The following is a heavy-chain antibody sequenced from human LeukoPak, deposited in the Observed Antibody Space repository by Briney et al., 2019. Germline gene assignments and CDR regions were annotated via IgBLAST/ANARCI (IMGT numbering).Heavy chain of an antibody. J-gene: IGHJ3*02. CDR3: ARDMRAHAFDI. CDR2: INPNNGAT. Sequence: ASVKVSCKDSGYTFTGYYMHWVRQAPGQGLEWMGWINPNNGATNYAQKFQGRVTMTRDTSISTAYMELNRLRSDDTALYYCARDMRAHAFDIWGQGTLVTVSS. D-gene: IGHD2-2*01. V-gene: IGHV1-2*02. CDR1: GYTFTGYY.